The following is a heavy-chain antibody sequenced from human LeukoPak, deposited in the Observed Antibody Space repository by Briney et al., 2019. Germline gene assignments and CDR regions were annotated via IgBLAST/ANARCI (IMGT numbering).Heavy chain of an antibody. CDR1: GGSISSGDYY. V-gene: IGHV4-30-4*08. Sequence: PSETLSLTCTVSGGSISSGDYYWSWIRQPPGKGLEWIGYIYYSGSTYYNPSLKSRVTISVDTSKNLFSLKLSSVTAADTAVYYCARTYYDFWSGYYTLFDYWGQGTLVTVSS. D-gene: IGHD3-3*01. CDR3: ARTYYDFWSGYYTLFDY. CDR2: IYYSGST. J-gene: IGHJ4*02.